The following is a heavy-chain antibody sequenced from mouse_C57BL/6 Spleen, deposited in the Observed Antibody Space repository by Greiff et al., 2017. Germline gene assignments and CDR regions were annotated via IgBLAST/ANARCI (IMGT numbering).Heavy chain of an antibody. CDR3: ARGYGYDLYYFDY. D-gene: IGHD2-2*01. J-gene: IGHJ2*01. CDR2: INPSNGGT. Sequence: QVHVKQPGTELVKPGASVKLSCKASGYTFTSYWMHWVKQRPGQGLEWIGNINPSNGGTNYNEKFKSKATLTVDKSSSTAYMQLSSLTSEDSAVYYCARGYGYDLYYFDYWGQGTTLTVSS. V-gene: IGHV1-53*01. CDR1: GYTFTSYW.